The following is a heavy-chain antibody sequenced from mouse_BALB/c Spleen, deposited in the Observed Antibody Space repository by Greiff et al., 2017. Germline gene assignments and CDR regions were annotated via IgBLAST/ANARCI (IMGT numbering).Heavy chain of an antibody. CDR3: AKLLAY. CDR1: GYAFTNYL. D-gene: IGHD1-1*01. J-gene: IGHJ3*01. V-gene: IGHV1-54*01. Sequence: KQSGAELVRPGTSVKVSCKASGYAFTNYLKEWVKQRPGQGLEWIGVINPGSGGTNYHEKFKGKATLTADKSSSTAYMQLSSLTSDDSAVYFCAKLLAYWGQGTLVTVSA. CDR2: INPGSGGT.